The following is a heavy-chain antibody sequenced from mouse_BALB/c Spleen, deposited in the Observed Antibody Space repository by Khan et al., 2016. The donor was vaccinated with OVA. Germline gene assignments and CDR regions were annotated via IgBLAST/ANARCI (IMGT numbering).Heavy chain of an antibody. D-gene: IGHD2-12*01. Sequence: IQLVQSGPEVVKPGASVKMSCKASGYTFTSYVMHWVKQKPGQGLEWIGYIYPFNDATKSNEKFNGKATLTSDKSSSTAYMELSSLTSEDSAVYYCAPVRSYSVSFVYWGQGTLVTVSA. CDR1: GYTFTSYV. CDR2: IYPFNDAT. CDR3: APVRSYSVSFVY. J-gene: IGHJ3*01. V-gene: IGHV1S136*01.